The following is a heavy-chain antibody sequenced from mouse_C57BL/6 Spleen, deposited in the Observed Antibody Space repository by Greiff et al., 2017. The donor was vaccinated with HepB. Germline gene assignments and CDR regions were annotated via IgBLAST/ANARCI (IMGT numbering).Heavy chain of an antibody. CDR3: ARRGRDASFDY. J-gene: IGHJ2*01. CDR2: IYPSDSET. D-gene: IGHD3-1*01. Sequence: VQLQQPGAELVRPGSSVKLSCKASGYTFTSYWMDWVKQRPGQGLEWIGNIYPSDSETHYNQKFKDKATLTVDKSSSTAYMQLSSLTSEDSAVYYCARRGRDASFDYWGQGTTLTVSS. V-gene: IGHV1-61*01. CDR1: GYTFTSYW.